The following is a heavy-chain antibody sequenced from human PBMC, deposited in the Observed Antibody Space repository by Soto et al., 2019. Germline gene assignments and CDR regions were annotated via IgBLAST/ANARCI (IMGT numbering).Heavy chain of an antibody. CDR1: GFTFSSYG. Sequence: QVQLAESGGGVVQPGRSLRLSCAASGFTFSSYGMHWVRQAPGKGLEWVAVIWYDASSEYYAASVKGRFTISRDNSNTTLYLQMNSLRADDTAVYYCATLAAKSGFDLWGQGTIVTVSS. D-gene: IGHD2-15*01. CDR3: ATLAAKSGFDL. V-gene: IGHV3-33*01. CDR2: IWYDASSE. J-gene: IGHJ3*01.